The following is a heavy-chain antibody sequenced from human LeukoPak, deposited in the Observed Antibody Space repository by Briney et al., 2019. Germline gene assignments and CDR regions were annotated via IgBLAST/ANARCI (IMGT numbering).Heavy chain of an antibody. J-gene: IGHJ6*02. CDR3: ARAFYGDYVDYYYGMDV. V-gene: IGHV1-69*13. CDR2: IIPIFGTA. CDR1: GGTFSSYA. Sequence: ASVKVSCKASGGTFSSYAISWVRQAPGQGLEWMGGIIPIFGTANYAQKFQGRVTITADESTSTAYMELSSLRSEDTAVYYCARAFYGDYVDYYYGMDVWDQGTTVTVSS. D-gene: IGHD4-17*01.